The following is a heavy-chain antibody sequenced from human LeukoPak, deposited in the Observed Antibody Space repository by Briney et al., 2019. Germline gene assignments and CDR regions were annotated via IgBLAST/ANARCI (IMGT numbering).Heavy chain of an antibody. J-gene: IGHJ4*02. V-gene: IGHV3-66*01. CDR3: ARDQYSYAHAAH. D-gene: IGHD5-18*01. CDR1: GFTISSNY. Sequence: QPGGSLRLSCAASGFTISSNYMSWVRQAPGKGLEWVSVTYSGGTTYYADSVKGRFTISRDNSKNTLHLQMNSLRAEDTAVYYCARDQYSYAHAAHWGQGTLVTVSS. CDR2: TYSGGTT.